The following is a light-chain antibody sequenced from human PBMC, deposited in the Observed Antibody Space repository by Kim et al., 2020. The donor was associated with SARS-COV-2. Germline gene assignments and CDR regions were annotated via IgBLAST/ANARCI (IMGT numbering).Light chain of an antibody. CDR3: SSYASTSSVL. Sequence: GQSITISCTGTSSDVGSYSLVSWYQQHPGKVPRLVISDVSQRPSGISNRFSGSKSGNTASLTISGLQPEDEADYYCSSYASTSSVLFGGGTKLTVL. J-gene: IGLJ2*01. CDR1: SSDVGSYSL. V-gene: IGLV2-23*02. CDR2: DVS.